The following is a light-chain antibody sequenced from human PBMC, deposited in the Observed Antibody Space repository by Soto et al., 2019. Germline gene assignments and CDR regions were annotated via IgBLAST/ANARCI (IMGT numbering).Light chain of an antibody. CDR3: NSYTSSSTYV. Sequence: QSALTQPASVSGSPGQSITISCTGTSSYVGGFNYVSWYQQHPGKAPKLMIYDVTNRPSGISYRFSGSKSGNTASLTISGLQAEDEDDYYCNSYTSSSTYVFGTGTKLTV. V-gene: IGLV2-14*03. CDR2: DVT. CDR1: SSYVGGFNY. J-gene: IGLJ1*01.